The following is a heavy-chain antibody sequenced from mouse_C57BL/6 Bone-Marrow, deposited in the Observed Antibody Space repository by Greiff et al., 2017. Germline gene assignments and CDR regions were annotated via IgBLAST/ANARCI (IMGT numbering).Heavy chain of an antibody. CDR2: ISSGGSYT. CDR1: GFTFSSYG. CDR3: ARHDGAWFAY. Sequence: EVQLVESGGDLVKPGGSLKLSCAASGFTFSSYGMSWVRQTPDKRLEWVATISSGGSYTYYPDSVKGRFTISRDNAKNTLYLQMSSLKSEDTAMYYCARHDGAWFAYWGQGTLVTVSA. V-gene: IGHV5-6*01. J-gene: IGHJ3*01.